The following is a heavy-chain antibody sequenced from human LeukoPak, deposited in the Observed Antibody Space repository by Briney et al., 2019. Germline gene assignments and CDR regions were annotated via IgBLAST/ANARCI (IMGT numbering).Heavy chain of an antibody. D-gene: IGHD2-2*01. CDR2: IYPGDSDT. J-gene: IGHJ4*02. CDR1: GYSFPTYW. V-gene: IGHV5-51*01. Sequence: GESLKISCKGSGYSFPTYWSAWVRQMPGKGLEWMGFIYPGDSDTRYSPSFQGQVTISADKSINTAHVQWSSLKASDTAMYYCATLTTDCSGASCYGPRFDNWGQGTLVPVSS. CDR3: ATLTTDCSGASCYGPRFDN.